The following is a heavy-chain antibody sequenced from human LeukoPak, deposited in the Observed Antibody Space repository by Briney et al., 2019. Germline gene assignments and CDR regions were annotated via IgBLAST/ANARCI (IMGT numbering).Heavy chain of an antibody. CDR3: AVAVTGYSFDY. Sequence: PSETLSLTCAVSGGSISSSNWWNWVRQSPGKGLEWIGEIYYSGSTNYNSSLKSRVSISLDKSKKQFSLKLTSVTAADTAVYYCAVAVTGYSFDYWGQGTLVTVSS. CDR1: GGSISSSNW. V-gene: IGHV4-4*02. CDR2: IYYSGST. J-gene: IGHJ4*02. D-gene: IGHD6-19*01.